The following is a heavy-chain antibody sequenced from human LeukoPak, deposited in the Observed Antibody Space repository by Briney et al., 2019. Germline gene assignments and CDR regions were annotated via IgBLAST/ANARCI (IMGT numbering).Heavy chain of an antibody. CDR1: GFTFSSSW. V-gene: IGHV3-7*01. D-gene: IGHD4-17*01. J-gene: IGHJ4*02. CDR2: IKQDGSQI. Sequence: GGSLRLSCAASGFTFSSSWTSWVRHTPGKGLEWVANIKQDGSQIYYMDSMKGRFTISRDNAKNLVYLQMNSLRVDDAAVYYCARDGLYNSVTTDYWGQGALVTVSS. CDR3: ARDGLYNSVTTDY.